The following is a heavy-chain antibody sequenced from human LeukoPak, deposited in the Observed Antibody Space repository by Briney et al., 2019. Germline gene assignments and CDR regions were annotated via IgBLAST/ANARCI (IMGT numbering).Heavy chain of an antibody. CDR1: GYTFTSYG. CDR3: AREAPTAMVFNWFDP. CDR2: ISAYNGNT. Sequence: ASVKVSCKASGYTFTSYGISWVRQAPGQGLEWMGWISAYNGNTNYAQKLQGRVTMTTDTSTSTAYMELRSLRSDDTAVYYCAREAPTAMVFNWFDPWGQGTLVTVSS. V-gene: IGHV1-18*01. J-gene: IGHJ5*02. D-gene: IGHD5-18*01.